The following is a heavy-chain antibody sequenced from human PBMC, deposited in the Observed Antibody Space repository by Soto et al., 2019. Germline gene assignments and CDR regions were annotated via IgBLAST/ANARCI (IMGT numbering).Heavy chain of an antibody. Sequence: GGSLRLSCAASGFVFSDYSMNWVRQAPGKGLEWVSNIGRGSGSGTVYYADSVKGRFTISRDNAKNSVSLQMNSLRDEDTAVYYCAREINWTEGGAWGQGTLVTVSS. CDR3: AREINWTEGGA. V-gene: IGHV3-48*02. J-gene: IGHJ5*02. D-gene: IGHD3-16*01. CDR2: IGRGSGSGTV. CDR1: GFVFSDYS.